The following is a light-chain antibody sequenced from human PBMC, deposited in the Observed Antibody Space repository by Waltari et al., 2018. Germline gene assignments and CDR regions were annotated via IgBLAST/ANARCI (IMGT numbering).Light chain of an antibody. J-gene: IGKJ1*01. V-gene: IGKV3-15*01. CDR1: QSVGSN. CDR3: QQYNNWPLTWT. Sequence: EMVMTQSPATLSVSPGERATLSCRASQSVGSNLAWSQQKPGQAPRLLIYDASTRATGIPARFSGSGSGTEFTLTISSLQSEDFAVYYCQQYNNWPLTWTFGQGTKVEIK. CDR2: DAS.